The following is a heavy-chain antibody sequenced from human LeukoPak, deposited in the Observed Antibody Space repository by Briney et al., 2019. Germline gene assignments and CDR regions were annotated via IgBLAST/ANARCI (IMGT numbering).Heavy chain of an antibody. J-gene: IGHJ4*02. CDR3: AKTALAVAGIVPVESELDY. V-gene: IGHV3-23*01. CDR1: GFIFSSYA. Sequence: GGSLRLSRAASGFIFSSYAMSWVRLAPGKGLEWISVISGSGGRTDYVDSVKGRFTISRDNSKNTLYLQMNSLRAEDTAVYYCAKTALAVAGIVPVESELDYWGQGTLVTVSS. D-gene: IGHD6-19*01. CDR2: ISGSGGRT.